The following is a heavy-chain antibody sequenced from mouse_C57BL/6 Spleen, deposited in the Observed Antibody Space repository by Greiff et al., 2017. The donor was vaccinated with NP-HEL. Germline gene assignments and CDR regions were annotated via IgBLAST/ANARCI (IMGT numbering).Heavy chain of an antibody. J-gene: IGHJ2*01. Sequence: VKVVESGAELVRPGASVTLSCKASGYTFTDYEMHWVKQTPVHGLEWIGAIDPETGGTAYNQKFKGKAILTADKSSSTAYMELRSLTSEDSAVYYCTRDSGGLYWGQGTTLTVSS. CDR1: GYTFTDYE. D-gene: IGHD3-2*02. CDR3: TRDSGGLY. V-gene: IGHV1-15*01. CDR2: IDPETGGT.